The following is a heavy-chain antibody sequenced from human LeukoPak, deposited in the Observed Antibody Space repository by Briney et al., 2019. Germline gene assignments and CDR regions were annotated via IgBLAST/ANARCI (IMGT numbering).Heavy chain of an antibody. V-gene: IGHV3-23*01. J-gene: IGHJ4*02. D-gene: IGHD3-16*01. Sequence: PGGSLRLSCVASGFTFSRYAMTWVRQAPGRGLEWVSAISVSGGTTYYADSVKGRFTISRDNSKNTLYLQMNSLRAVDTAVYYCATVSGPGETHDFWGQGTLVTVSS. CDR1: GFTFSRYA. CDR2: ISVSGGTT. CDR3: ATVSGPGETHDF.